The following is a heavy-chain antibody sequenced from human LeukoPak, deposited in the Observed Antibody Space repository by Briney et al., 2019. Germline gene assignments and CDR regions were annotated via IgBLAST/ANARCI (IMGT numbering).Heavy chain of an antibody. Sequence: SQTLSLTCTVSGGSISSGGYYWSWTRQHPGKGLEWIGCIYYSGSTYYNPSLKSRVTISVDTSKNQFSLKLSSVTAADTAVYYCARGAYCGGDCPFDYWGQGTLVTVSS. CDR2: IYYSGST. V-gene: IGHV4-31*03. CDR3: ARGAYCGGDCPFDY. D-gene: IGHD2-21*02. CDR1: GGSISSGGYY. J-gene: IGHJ4*02.